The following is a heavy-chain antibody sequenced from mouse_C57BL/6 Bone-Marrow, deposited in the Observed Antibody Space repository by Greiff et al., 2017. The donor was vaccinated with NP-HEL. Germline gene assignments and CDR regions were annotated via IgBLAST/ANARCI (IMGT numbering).Heavy chain of an antibody. CDR1: GFSLTSYG. CDR2: IWRGGST. V-gene: IGHV2-5*01. J-gene: IGHJ4*01. Sequence: QVQLQQSGPGLVQPSQSLSITCTVSGFSLTSYGVHWVRQSPGKGLEWLGVIWRGGSTDYNAAFMSRLSITKDNSKSQVFFKMNSLQAYDTAIYYCAKSRYYYGSYYAMDYWGQGTSVTVSS. CDR3: AKSRYYYGSYYAMDY. D-gene: IGHD1-1*01.